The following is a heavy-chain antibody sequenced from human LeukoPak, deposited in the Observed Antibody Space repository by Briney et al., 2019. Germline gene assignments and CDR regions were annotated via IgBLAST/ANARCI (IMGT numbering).Heavy chain of an antibody. CDR1: GFNFVTYA. CDR3: AKGSVVYYDFWSGSYSDY. Sequence: GGSLRLSCAASGFNFVTYAMNWVRQAPGKGLEWVSVISNSGESTHYADSVKGRFTISRDNPKNTLYLQMDSLRAEDTAIYYCAKGSVVYYDFWSGSYSDYWGQGTLVTVSS. D-gene: IGHD3-3*01. V-gene: IGHV3-23*01. CDR2: ISNSGEST. J-gene: IGHJ4*02.